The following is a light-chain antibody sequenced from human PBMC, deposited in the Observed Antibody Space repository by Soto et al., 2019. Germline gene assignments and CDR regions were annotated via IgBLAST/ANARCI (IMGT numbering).Light chain of an antibody. CDR3: QQYNNHPYT. V-gene: IGKV1-5*03. J-gene: IGKJ2*01. CDR1: QSFTTW. CDR2: KAS. Sequence: DIQMTQSPSILSASVGDNVTITCRASQSFTTWLAWYQQKPGKAPKLLIHKASSLQSGVPSRFSGSGSGTEFTLNISSLQPDDFATYYCQQYNNHPYTFGQGTKLEIK.